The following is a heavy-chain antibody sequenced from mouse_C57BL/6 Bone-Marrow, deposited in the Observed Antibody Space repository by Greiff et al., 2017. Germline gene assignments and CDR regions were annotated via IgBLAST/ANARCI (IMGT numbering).Heavy chain of an antibody. V-gene: IGHV3-6*01. Sequence: EVKLEESGPGLVKPSQSLSLTCSVTGFSITTGYYWNWFRQFLGNKLVWLGYISYDGSNNYNPPPNNRISITRYTSKNQFYLKLNSVTTEDTATYYCARDYYGPPRFAYWGQGTLVTVSA. CDR3: ARDYYGPPRFAY. J-gene: IGHJ3*01. CDR2: ISYDGSN. CDR1: GFSITTGYY. D-gene: IGHD1-1*01.